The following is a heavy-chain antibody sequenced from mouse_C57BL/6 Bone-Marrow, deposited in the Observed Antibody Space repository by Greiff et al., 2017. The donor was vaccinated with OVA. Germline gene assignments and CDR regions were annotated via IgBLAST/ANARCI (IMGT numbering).Heavy chain of an antibody. Sequence: QVQLQQSGPELVKPGASVKISCKASGYAFSSSWMNWVKQRPGKGLEWIGRIYPGDGDTNYNGKFKGKATLTADKSSSTAYMQLSSLTSEDSAVYFCARGYYSNYVDYFDYWGQGTTLTVSS. CDR2: IYPGDGDT. V-gene: IGHV1-82*01. CDR1: GYAFSSSW. J-gene: IGHJ2*01. CDR3: ARGYYSNYVDYFDY. D-gene: IGHD2-5*01.